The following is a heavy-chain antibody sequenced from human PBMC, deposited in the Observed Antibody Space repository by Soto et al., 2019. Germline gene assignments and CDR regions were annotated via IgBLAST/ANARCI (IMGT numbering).Heavy chain of an antibody. CDR2: INPNSGGT. J-gene: IGHJ6*02. V-gene: IGHV1-2*02. CDR1: GYTFTGYY. D-gene: IGHD3-9*01. CDR3: ARVNKDLRYLYYYYYGMDV. Sequence: GASVKVSCKACGYTFTGYYMHRVRQAPGQGLEWMGWINPNSGGTNYAQKFQGRVTMTRDTSISTAYMELSRLRSDDTAVYYCARVNKDLRYLYYYYYGMDVWGQGTTVTVSS.